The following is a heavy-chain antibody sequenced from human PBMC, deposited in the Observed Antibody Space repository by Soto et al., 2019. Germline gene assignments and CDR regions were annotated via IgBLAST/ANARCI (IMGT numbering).Heavy chain of an antibody. J-gene: IGHJ5*02. V-gene: IGHV1-46*01. CDR3: AREGDCSRRCYYRSWFDP. D-gene: IGHD2-2*01. CDR1: GYTFTNYY. CDR2: IKPSDGST. Sequence: ASVKVSCKASGYTFTNYYVHWVRQAPGQGLEWMGIIKPSDGSTAYAQKFQGRVTMTRDTSTSTVYMELSSLRSEDTAVYYRAREGDCSRRCYYRSWFDPWGQGTMVTVSS.